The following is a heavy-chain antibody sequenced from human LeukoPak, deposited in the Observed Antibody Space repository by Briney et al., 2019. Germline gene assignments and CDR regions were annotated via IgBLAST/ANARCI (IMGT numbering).Heavy chain of an antibody. CDR1: GGSFSGYY. V-gene: IGHV4-34*01. CDR2: IYYSGST. Sequence: PSETLSLTCAVYGGSFSGYYWGWIRQPPGKGLEWIGSIYYSGSTYYNPSLKSRVTISVDTSKNQFSLKLSSVTAADTAVYYCAEWGRGTFNAFHIWGQGTMVTVSS. CDR3: AEWGRGTFNAFHI. D-gene: IGHD1-26*01. J-gene: IGHJ3*02.